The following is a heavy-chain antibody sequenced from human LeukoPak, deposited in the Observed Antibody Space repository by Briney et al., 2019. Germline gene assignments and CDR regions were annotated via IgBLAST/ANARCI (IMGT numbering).Heavy chain of an antibody. D-gene: IGHD6-19*01. Sequence: ASVKVSCKASGYTFTCYYMHWVRQAPGQGLEWMGWISPNSGGTNYAQKFQGRVTMTRDTSISTAYMELSRLRSDDTAVYYRARVLIPGLYSSGWWGQGTLVTVSS. CDR2: ISPNSGGT. V-gene: IGHV1-2*02. CDR3: ARVLIPGLYSSGW. J-gene: IGHJ4*02. CDR1: GYTFTCYY.